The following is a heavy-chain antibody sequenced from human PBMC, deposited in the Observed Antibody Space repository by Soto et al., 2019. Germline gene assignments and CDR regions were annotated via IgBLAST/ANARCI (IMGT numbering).Heavy chain of an antibody. CDR2: ISGSSSTI. Sequence: EVQLVESGGGLVQPGGSLRLSCAASGFTFSSYSMNWVRQAPGKGLEWVSYISGSSSTIYYADSVKGRFTISRDNAKNSLYLQMNSLRAEDTAVYYCARAASSSSEKQDYYYYYYMDVWGKGTTVTVSS. V-gene: IGHV3-48*01. CDR3: ARAASSSSEKQDYYYYYYMDV. CDR1: GFTFSSYS. D-gene: IGHD6-6*01. J-gene: IGHJ6*03.